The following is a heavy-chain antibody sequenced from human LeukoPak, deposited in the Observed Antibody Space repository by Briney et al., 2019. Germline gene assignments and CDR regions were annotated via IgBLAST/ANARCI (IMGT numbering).Heavy chain of an antibody. V-gene: IGHV3-74*01. Sequence: GGSLRLSCAASGFIFSNHWMHWVRQAPGKGLVWVSRINSDGSTITYADSVKGRFTISRDNAKNTLYLQMDSLRAEDTAVYYCARGHYDMDVWGQGTTVTVSS. CDR2: INSDGSTI. CDR3: ARGHYDMDV. J-gene: IGHJ6*02. CDR1: GFIFSNHW.